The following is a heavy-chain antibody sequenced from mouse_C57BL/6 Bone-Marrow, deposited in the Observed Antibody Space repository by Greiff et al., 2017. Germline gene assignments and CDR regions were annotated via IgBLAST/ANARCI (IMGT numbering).Heavy chain of an antibody. CDR2: IHPNSGST. J-gene: IGHJ3*01. V-gene: IGHV1-64*01. D-gene: IGHD2-4*01. CDR3: ARSDYEFAY. Sequence: QVQLKQPGAELVKPGASVKLSCKASGYTFTSYWMHWVKQRPGQGLEWIGMIHPNSGSTNYNEKFKSKATLTVDKSSSTAYMQRSSLTSEDSAVYYCARSDYEFAYWGQGTLVTVSA. CDR1: GYTFTSYW.